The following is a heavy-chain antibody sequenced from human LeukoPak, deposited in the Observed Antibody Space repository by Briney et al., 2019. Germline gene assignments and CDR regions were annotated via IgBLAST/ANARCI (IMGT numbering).Heavy chain of an antibody. CDR1: GYTFTGYY. V-gene: IGHV1-2*02. CDR3: ARDSGIAVAVKHMDV. J-gene: IGHJ6*02. CDR2: INPNSGGT. D-gene: IGHD6-19*01. Sequence: ASVKVSFKASGYTFTGYYMHWVRQAPGQGLEWMGWINPNSGGTNYAQKFQGRVTMTRDTSISTAYMELSRLRSDDTAVYYCARDSGIAVAVKHMDVWGQGTTVTVSS.